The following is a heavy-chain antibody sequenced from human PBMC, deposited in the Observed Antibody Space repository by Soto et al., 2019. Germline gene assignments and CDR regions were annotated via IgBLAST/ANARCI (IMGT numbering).Heavy chain of an antibody. CDR2: IYYSGST. CDR3: ARLVLMVYAMSGWFDP. CDR1: GGSISSSSYY. D-gene: IGHD2-8*01. Sequence: SETLSLTCTVSGGSISSSSYYWGWIRQPPGKGLEWIGSIYYSGSTYYNPSLKSRVTISVDTSKNQFSLKLSSVTAADTAVYYCARLVLMVYAMSGWFDPWGQGTLVTVSS. V-gene: IGHV4-39*01. J-gene: IGHJ5*02.